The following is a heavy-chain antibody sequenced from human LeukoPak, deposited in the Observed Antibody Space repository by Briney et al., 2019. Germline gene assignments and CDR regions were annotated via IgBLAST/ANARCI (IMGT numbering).Heavy chain of an antibody. CDR2: ISGSGGST. J-gene: IGHJ5*02. V-gene: IGHV3-23*01. D-gene: IGHD6-13*01. CDR1: GFTFSSYA. CDR3: AGVYSSSWMSDDNWFDP. Sequence: PGGSLRLSCAASGFTFSSYAMSWVRQAPGKGLEWVSAISGSGGSTYYADSVKGRFTISRDNSKNTLYLQMNSLRAEDTAVYYCAGVYSSSWMSDDNWFDPWGQGTLVTVSS.